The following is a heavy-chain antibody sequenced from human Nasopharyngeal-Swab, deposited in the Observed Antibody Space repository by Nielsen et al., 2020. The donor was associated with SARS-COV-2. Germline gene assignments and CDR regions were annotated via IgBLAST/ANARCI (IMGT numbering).Heavy chain of an antibody. CDR3: ARAPLRGVDY. J-gene: IGHJ4*02. V-gene: IGHV4-34*01. CDR1: GGSFSGYY. D-gene: IGHD4-17*01. CDR2: INHSGST. Sequence: SETLSLTCAVYGGSFSGYYWSWIRQPPGKGLEWIGEINHSGSTNYNPSLKSRVTISVDPSKNQFSLKLSSVTDADTAVYYCARAPLRGVDYWGQGTLVTVSS.